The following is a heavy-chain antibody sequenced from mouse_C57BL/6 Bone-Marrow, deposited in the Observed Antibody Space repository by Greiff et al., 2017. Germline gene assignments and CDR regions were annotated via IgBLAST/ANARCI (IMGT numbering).Heavy chain of an antibody. D-gene: IGHD2-2*01. CDR1: GIDFSRYW. J-gene: IGHJ4*01. CDR3: ARVRLRRWYAMDN. V-gene: IGHV4-1*01. Sequence: EVKLLESGGGLVQPGGSLKLSCAASGIDFSRYWMSWVRRAPGKGLEWIGEINPDSSTINYAPSLKDKFIISRDNAKNTLYLQMSKVRSEDTALYYCARVRLRRWYAMDNWGQGTSVTVSS. CDR2: INPDSSTI.